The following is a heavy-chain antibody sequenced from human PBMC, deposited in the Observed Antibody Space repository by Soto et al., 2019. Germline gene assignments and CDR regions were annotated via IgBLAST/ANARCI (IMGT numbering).Heavy chain of an antibody. J-gene: IGHJ5*02. CDR2: ISYDGSEK. CDR3: AKTAGYDYVWGSSGLDP. V-gene: IGHV3-30*18. D-gene: IGHD3-16*01. CDR1: GFTFSSYG. Sequence: HPGGSLRLSCAASGFTFSSYGMHWVRQAQGKGLEWVAVISYDGSEKFYADSVKGRFTISRDDSKNTLYLQMNNLRAEDSAVYYCAKTAGYDYVWGSSGLDPWGQGTLVTVSS.